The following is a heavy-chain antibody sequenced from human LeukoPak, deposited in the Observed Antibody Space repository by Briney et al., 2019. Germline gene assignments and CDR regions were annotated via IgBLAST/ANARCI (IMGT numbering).Heavy chain of an antibody. CDR3: ARDRLDMITFGGVDY. CDR1: GYTFTSYG. J-gene: IGHJ4*02. V-gene: IGHV1-18*01. CDR2: ISAYNGNT. Sequence: ASVKVSCKASGYTFTSYGISWVRQAPGQGLEWMGWISAYNGNTDYAQKLQGRVTMTTDTSTSTAYMELRSLRSDDTAVYYCARDRLDMITFGGVDYWGQGTLVTVSS. D-gene: IGHD3-16*01.